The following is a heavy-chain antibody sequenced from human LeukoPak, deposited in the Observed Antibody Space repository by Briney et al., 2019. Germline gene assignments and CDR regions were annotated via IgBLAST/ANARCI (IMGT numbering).Heavy chain of an antibody. J-gene: IGHJ4*02. Sequence: GESLKISCKGSGYSFTSYWIGWVRQMPGKGLEWMGIIYPGDSDTRYSPSFQGQVTISADKSISTAYLQWSSLKASDTAMYYCARLQKGQYSGYDGYYFDCWGQGTLVTASS. CDR1: GYSFTSYW. CDR2: IYPGDSDT. V-gene: IGHV5-51*01. D-gene: IGHD5-12*01. CDR3: ARLQKGQYSGYDGYYFDC.